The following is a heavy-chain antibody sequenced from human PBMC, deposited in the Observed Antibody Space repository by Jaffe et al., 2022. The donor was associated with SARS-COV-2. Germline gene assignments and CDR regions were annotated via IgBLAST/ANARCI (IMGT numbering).Heavy chain of an antibody. CDR1: GFTFDDYT. CDR2: ISWDGGST. D-gene: IGHD5-12*01. V-gene: IGHV3-43*01. Sequence: EVQLVESGGVVVQPGGSLRLSCAASGFTFDDYTMHWVRQAPGKGLEWVSLISWDGGSTYYADSVKGRFTISRDNSKNSLYLQMNSLRTEDTALYYCAKDLIGDGYNSLGFDYWGQGTLVTVSS. CDR3: AKDLIGDGYNSLGFDY. J-gene: IGHJ4*02.